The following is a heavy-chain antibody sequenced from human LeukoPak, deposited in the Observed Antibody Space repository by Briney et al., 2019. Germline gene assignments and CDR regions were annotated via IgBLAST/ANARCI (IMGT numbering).Heavy chain of an antibody. CDR1: GFTFSSYG. D-gene: IGHD1-1*01. V-gene: IGHV3-30*03. Sequence: GGSLRLSCAASGFTFSSYGMHWVRQAPGKGLEWVAVISYDGSNKYYADSVKGRFTISRDNSKNTLYLQMNSLRAEDTAVYYCADLLERYAFDIWGQGTMVTVSS. CDR3: ADLLERYAFDI. J-gene: IGHJ3*02. CDR2: ISYDGSNK.